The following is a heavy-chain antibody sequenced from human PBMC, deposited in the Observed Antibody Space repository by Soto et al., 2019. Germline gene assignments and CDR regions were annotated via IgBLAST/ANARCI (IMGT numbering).Heavy chain of an antibody. J-gene: IGHJ4*02. Sequence: QVQLVESGGGVVQPGGSLRLACAASGFTFRDYAMHWVRQAPGKGLEGVAITSFDGSNKYYADSVKDRFTISRDNSKNTLYMQMNSLRPEDTAVYYCARDAYYRDTSGYSYLGGQGALVTVSS. CDR1: GFTFRDYA. CDR3: ARDAYYRDTSGYSYL. V-gene: IGHV3-30-3*01. CDR2: TSFDGSNK. D-gene: IGHD3-22*01.